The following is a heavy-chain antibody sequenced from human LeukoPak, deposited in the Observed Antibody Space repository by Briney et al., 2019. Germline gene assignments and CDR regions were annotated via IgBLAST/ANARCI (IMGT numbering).Heavy chain of an antibody. CDR1: GFTFRNYG. J-gene: IGHJ4*02. V-gene: IGHV3-30*02. D-gene: IGHD4-23*01. Sequence: GGSLRLSCAASGFTFRNYGMHWVRQAPGKGLEWVALILYDGRKVYHADSVKGRFTISRDNSKNTLYLQMNSLRAEDTALYYCARDDDYGGNNLDYWGQGTLVTVS. CDR3: ARDDDYGGNNLDY. CDR2: ILYDGRKV.